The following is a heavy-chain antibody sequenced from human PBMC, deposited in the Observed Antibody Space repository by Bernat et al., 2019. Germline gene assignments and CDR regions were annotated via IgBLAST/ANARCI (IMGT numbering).Heavy chain of an antibody. Sequence: QVQLVQSGPEVIKPGASVKVSCKASGYTFRNYGITWIRQAPGQGLEWMGWISAYNGDTEYAHKFQGRVNMTTDTSTRTAYLELRHLRSDDTALYFCARKGLRGSHFSPSGMPLGGKGTTSPFPS. V-gene: IGHV1-18*01. D-gene: IGHD2-2*01. CDR3: ARKGLRGSHFSPSGMPL. J-gene: IGHJ6*04. CDR2: ISAYNGDT. CDR1: GYTFRNYG.